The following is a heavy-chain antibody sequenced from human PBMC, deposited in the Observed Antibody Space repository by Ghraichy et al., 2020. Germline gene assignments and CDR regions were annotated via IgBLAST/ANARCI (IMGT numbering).Heavy chain of an antibody. J-gene: IGHJ4*02. Sequence: ETLRLSCAASGFTFSSHWMTWVRQAPGKGLERVANINQDGSESYYVDSVKGRFTISRDNAKNSVFLQMNSLRAEDTAVYYCVRAEGVWFGETPYWGQGTLVTVSS. D-gene: IGHD3-10*01. CDR3: VRAEGVWFGETPY. V-gene: IGHV3-7*03. CDR1: GFTFSSHW. CDR2: INQDGSES.